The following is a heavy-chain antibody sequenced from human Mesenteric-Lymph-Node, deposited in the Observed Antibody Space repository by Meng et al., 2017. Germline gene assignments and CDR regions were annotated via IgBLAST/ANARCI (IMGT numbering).Heavy chain of an antibody. J-gene: IGHJ4*02. CDR3: AREVVGPRGDYFDY. CDR1: GFTFSTYW. Sequence: GESLKISCVASGFTFSTYWMHWVRQAPGKGLVWVSRIKSDGSSTNYADSVKGRFTISRDNTKNTLYLQMNSLRAEDTAVYYCAREVVGPRGDYFDYWGQGTLVTVSS. CDR2: IKSDGSST. D-gene: IGHD1-26*01. V-gene: IGHV3-74*01.